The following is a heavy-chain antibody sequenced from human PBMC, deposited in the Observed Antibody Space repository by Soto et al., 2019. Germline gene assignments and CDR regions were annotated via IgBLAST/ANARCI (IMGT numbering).Heavy chain of an antibody. D-gene: IGHD2-15*01. CDR3: ARCYCSVGSCYTCWHFDL. V-gene: IGHV1-18*01. CDR1: GYSFNDYG. CDR2: IGPYEGVT. Sequence: QVPLEQSGAEVKKPGASVRVSCKASGYSFNDYGMSWVRQAPGQGLEWIGWIGPYEGVTNHAQTFQGRVTMTVDTSTTTADMELRSLRSDDTAIYYCARCYCSVGSCYTCWHFDLWGPGTLVTVTA. J-gene: IGHJ2*01.